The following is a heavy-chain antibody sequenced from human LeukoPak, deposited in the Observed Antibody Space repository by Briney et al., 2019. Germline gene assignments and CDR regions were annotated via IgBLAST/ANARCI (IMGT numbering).Heavy chain of an antibody. Sequence: SETLSLTCTVSGGSISSSSYYWGWIRQPPGKGLEWVGSIYYSGSTYYNPSLKSRVTISVDTSQNQFSLKLTSVTAADTAVYYCARGRLVNYDVTDYWGQGILVTVSS. CDR1: GGSISSSSYY. D-gene: IGHD3-3*01. CDR2: IYYSGST. CDR3: ARGRLVNYDVTDY. V-gene: IGHV4-39*07. J-gene: IGHJ4*02.